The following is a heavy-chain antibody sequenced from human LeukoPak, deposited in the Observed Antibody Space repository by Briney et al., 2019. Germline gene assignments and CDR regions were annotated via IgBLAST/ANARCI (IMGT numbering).Heavy chain of an antibody. Sequence: GGSLRLSCVASGFTFNSYAMYWVRQAPGKGLEWVAGVFGSGGSAHYTDSVEGRFTIFRDNSKNTVYLQMSSLRAEDTAVYYCGKTTVGYSSGRYPGWPIDYWGQGTLVTVSS. D-gene: IGHD6-19*01. V-gene: IGHV3-23*01. CDR2: VFGSGGSA. CDR1: GFTFNSYA. CDR3: GKTTVGYSSGRYPGWPIDY. J-gene: IGHJ4*02.